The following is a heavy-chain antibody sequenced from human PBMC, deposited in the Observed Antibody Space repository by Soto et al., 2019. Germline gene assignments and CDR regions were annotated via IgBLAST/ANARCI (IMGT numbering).Heavy chain of an antibody. Sequence: PSETLSLTCTVSGGSISSYYWSWIRQPPGKGLEWIRYIYYSGSTNYNPSLKSRVTISVDTSKNQFSLKLSSVTAADTAVYYCARDLRSDDFWSGYLPHYYYYYYMDVWGKGTTVTVSS. V-gene: IGHV4-59*01. CDR3: ARDLRSDDFWSGYLPHYYYYYYMDV. J-gene: IGHJ6*03. CDR1: GGSISSYY. D-gene: IGHD3-3*01. CDR2: IYYSGST.